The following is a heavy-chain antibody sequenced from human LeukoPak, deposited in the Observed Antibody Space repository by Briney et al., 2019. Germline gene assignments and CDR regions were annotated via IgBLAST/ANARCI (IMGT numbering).Heavy chain of an antibody. CDR3: ARDRTIHALYHWFDP. J-gene: IGHJ5*02. CDR1: GGSISSYY. CDR2: INHSGST. Sequence: SETLSLTCTVSGGSISSYYWSWIRQPPGKGLEWIGEINHSGSTNYNPSLKSRVTISVDTSKNQFSLKLSSVTAADTAVYYCARDRTIHALYHWFDPWGQGTLVTVSS. D-gene: IGHD3-9*01. V-gene: IGHV4-34*01.